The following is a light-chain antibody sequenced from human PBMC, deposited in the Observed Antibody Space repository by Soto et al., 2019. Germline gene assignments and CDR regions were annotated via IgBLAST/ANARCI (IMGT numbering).Light chain of an antibody. J-gene: IGKJ1*01. CDR2: AAS. CDR3: QRYDSVPRT. CDR1: HDIDNF. V-gene: IGKV1-27*01. Sequence: DIRMTQSPPSLSAFVGDKVTITCRASHDIDNFLAWYHQKPGEFPNLLIYAASTLESGASSRFSGSGAGTVFTLTISSLQSEEVVSYYWQRYDSVPRTFGQGTKVEVK.